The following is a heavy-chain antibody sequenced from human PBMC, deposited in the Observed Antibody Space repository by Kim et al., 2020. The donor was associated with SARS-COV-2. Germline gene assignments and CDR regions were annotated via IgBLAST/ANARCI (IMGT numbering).Heavy chain of an antibody. CDR3: TTGSRFPRTQSRGYFQH. Sequence: NAWVGWVRQAPGKGLEWVGRIKSKTDGGTTDYAAPVKGRFTISRDDSKNTLYLQMNSLKTEDTAVYYCTTGSRFPRTQSRGYFQHWGQGTLAT. CDR2: IKSKTDGGTT. CDR1: NAW. J-gene: IGHJ1*01. D-gene: IGHD3-3*01. V-gene: IGHV3-15*01.